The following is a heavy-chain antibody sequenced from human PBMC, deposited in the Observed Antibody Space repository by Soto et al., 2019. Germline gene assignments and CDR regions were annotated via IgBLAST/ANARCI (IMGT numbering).Heavy chain of an antibody. CDR2: ISADNGNT. Sequence: ASVKVSCKASGFTFTSSAVQWVRQARGQGLEWIGWISADNGNTNYAQKLQDRVTMTPDTSTSTAYMELRSLRSDDTAVYYCARDAAVGLFDYWGQGTLVTVS. J-gene: IGHJ4*02. D-gene: IGHD1-26*01. V-gene: IGHV1-18*01. CDR1: GFTFTSSA. CDR3: ARDAAVGLFDY.